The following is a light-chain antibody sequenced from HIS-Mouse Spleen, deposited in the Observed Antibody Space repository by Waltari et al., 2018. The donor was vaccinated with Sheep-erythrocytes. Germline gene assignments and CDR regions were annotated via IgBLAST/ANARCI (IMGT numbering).Light chain of an antibody. CDR1: QGISSY. V-gene: IGKV1-9*01. CDR3: QQLNSYPPRVT. J-gene: IGKJ4*01. CDR2: AAS. Sequence: DIQLTQSPSFLSASVGDRVTITCRASQGISSYLAWYQQKPGKAPKLLIYAASTLQSGVPSRFSGSGSGTEFTLTISSLQPEDFATYYCQQLNSYPPRVTFCGGTKVEIK.